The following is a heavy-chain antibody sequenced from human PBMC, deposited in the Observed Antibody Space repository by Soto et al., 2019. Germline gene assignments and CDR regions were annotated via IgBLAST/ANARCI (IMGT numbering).Heavy chain of an antibody. CDR1: GYTFTTYA. D-gene: IGHD2-2*02. V-gene: IGHV1-3*01. CDR2: INAGNGNT. CDR3: ARGVGLYSHYDY. J-gene: IGHJ4*02. Sequence: QVQLVQSGAEVKKPGASVKVSCKASGYTFTTYAMHWVRQAPGQRLEWMGWINAGNGNTKYSQKFQGRVTITRDTSASTAYMELSSLRSEDTAVYYCARGVGLYSHYDYWGQGTLVTFSS.